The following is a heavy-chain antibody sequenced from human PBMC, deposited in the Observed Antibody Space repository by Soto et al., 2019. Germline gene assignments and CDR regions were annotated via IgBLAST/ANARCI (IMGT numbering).Heavy chain of an antibody. CDR3: ARGQGHYQGMDV. CDR1: GGSINSYY. V-gene: IGHV4-59*01. Sequence: LSLICTVSGGSINSYYWSWIRQPPGDGLEWIGYIYYSGSTNYDPSLKSRVTMSVDTSKNQFSLKLSSVTAADTAVYYCARGQGHYQGMDVWGQGTTVTVSS. J-gene: IGHJ6*02. CDR2: IYYSGST.